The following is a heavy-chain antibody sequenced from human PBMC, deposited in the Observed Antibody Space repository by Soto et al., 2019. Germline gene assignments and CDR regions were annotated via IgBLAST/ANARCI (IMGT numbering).Heavy chain of an antibody. V-gene: IGHV1-69*01. CDR2: IIPMIGTT. CDR1: GGTFSSSG. D-gene: IGHD5-18*01. CDR3: WRDTSVAGA. Sequence: QVQLEQSGAEVKKPGSSVKVSCKASGGTFSSSGMNWVRQAPGQGLEWMGGIIPMIGTTIYAQKFQGRMTSAAEESTNTAYMELSSRTSGATVVYCLWRDTSVAGAWVQGPVVSAS. J-gene: IGHJ4*02.